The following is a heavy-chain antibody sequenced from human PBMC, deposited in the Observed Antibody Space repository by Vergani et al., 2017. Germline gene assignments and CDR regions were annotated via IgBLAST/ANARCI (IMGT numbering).Heavy chain of an antibody. V-gene: IGHV3-21*01. CDR2: ISSSSSYI. D-gene: IGHD6-19*01. J-gene: IGHJ4*02. Sequence: EVQLVETGGGLIQPGGSLRLSCAASGFTVSSYSMNWVRQAPGKGLEWVSSISSSSSYIYYADSVKGRFTISRDNAKNSLYLQMNSLRAEDTAVYYCARDNRYSSGWYYFDYWGQGTLVTVSS. CDR3: ARDNRYSSGWYYFDY. CDR1: GFTVSSYS.